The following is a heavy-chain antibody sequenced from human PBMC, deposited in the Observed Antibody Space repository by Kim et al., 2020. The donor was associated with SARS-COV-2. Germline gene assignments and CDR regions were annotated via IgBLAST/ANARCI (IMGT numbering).Heavy chain of an antibody. J-gene: IGHJ6*02. V-gene: IGHV3-64*01. D-gene: IGHD3-3*01. CDR1: GFTFSSYA. CDR3: AGDGGGWILGGYGMDV. Sequence: GGSLRLSCAASGFTFSSYAMHWVRQAPGKGLEYVSAISSNGGSTYYANSVKGRFTISRDNSKNTLYLQMGSLRAEDMAVYYCAGDGGGWILGGYGMDVWGQGTTVTVSS. CDR2: ISSNGGST.